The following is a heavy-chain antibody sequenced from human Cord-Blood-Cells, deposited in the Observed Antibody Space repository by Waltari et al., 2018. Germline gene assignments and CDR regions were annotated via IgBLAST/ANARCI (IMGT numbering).Heavy chain of an antibody. CDR3: ASPVGATSYYYGMDV. D-gene: IGHD1-26*01. CDR2: INHSGST. V-gene: IGHV4-34*01. J-gene: IGHJ6*02. Sequence: QVQLPQWGAGLLKPSETLSLTCAVYGGSFSGYYRSWTRQPPGKGLEWIGEINHSGSTNYNPSLKSRVTISVDTSKNQFSLKLSSVTAADTAVYYCASPVGATSYYYGMDVWGQGTTVTVSS. CDR1: GGSFSGYY.